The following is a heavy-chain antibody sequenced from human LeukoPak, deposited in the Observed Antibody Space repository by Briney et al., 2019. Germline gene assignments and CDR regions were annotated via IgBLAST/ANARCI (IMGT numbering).Heavy chain of an antibody. CDR3: ARDLSKIEGFDY. CDR1: GFTFDDYG. CDR2: INWNGGST. D-gene: IGHD2-21*01. Sequence: PGGSLRLSCAASGFTFDDYGMSWDRQAPGKGLEWVSGINWNGGSTGYADSVKGRFTISRDNAKNSLYLQMNSLRAEDTALYYCARDLSKIEGFDYWGQGTLVTVSS. J-gene: IGHJ4*02. V-gene: IGHV3-20*04.